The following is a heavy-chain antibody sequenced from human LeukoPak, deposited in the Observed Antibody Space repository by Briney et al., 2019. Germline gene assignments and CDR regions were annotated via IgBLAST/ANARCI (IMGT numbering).Heavy chain of an antibody. CDR3: AKDIVGGGDDY. CDR2: LSSSGSAF. Sequence: GGSLRLSCEDSGFTFRSYEMNWVRQAPGKGLEWIAYLSSSGSAFSYADSVKGRFTIARDNAKNSVYLEMNSLRADDTAVYYCAKDIVGGGDDYWGQGTLVIVSS. V-gene: IGHV3-48*03. D-gene: IGHD2-21*02. CDR1: GFTFRSYE. J-gene: IGHJ4*02.